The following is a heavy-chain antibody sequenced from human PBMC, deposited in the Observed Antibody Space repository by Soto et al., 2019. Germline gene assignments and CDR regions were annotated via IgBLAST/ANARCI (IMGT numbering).Heavy chain of an antibody. J-gene: IGHJ4*02. Sequence: EVQLVESGGGLVQPGGSLRLSCAAAGFTFSNYWMSWVRQAPGKGLEWVANIKQGGSEKYYVDSVKGRFTISRDNAKNSLYLQMNRLRAEDTAVYYCARSGDCSGHNCYVGFDYWGQGTLVTVSS. CDR1: GFTFSNYW. CDR3: ARSGDCSGHNCYVGFDY. V-gene: IGHV3-7*05. D-gene: IGHD2-15*01. CDR2: IKQGGSEK.